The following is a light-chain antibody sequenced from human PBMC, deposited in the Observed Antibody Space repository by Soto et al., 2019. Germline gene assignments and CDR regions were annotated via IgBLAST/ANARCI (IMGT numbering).Light chain of an antibody. CDR2: SNN. CDR1: SSNIGRDT. V-gene: IGLV1-44*01. Sequence: QSVLTQPPSASGTPGQRVTISCSGSSSNIGRDTVNWYQQLPGTAPKLLIYSNNQRPSGVPDRFSGSKSGTSASLAISGLQSEDEADYHCAVWDGSLNGWVFGGGTKLTVL. J-gene: IGLJ3*02. CDR3: AVWDGSLNGWV.